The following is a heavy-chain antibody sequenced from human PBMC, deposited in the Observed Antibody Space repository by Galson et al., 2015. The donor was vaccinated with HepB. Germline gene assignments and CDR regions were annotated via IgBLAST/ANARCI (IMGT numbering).Heavy chain of an antibody. V-gene: IGHV3-11*01. Sequence: SLRLSCAASGFTFSDYYMSWIRQAPGKGLEWVSYISSSGSTIYYADSVKGRFTISRDNAKNSLYLQMNSLRAEDTAVYYCAAHGQHYYDSSGYWDYWGQGTLVTVSS. CDR3: AAHGQHYYDSSGYWDY. CDR1: GFTFSDYY. CDR2: ISSSGSTI. D-gene: IGHD3-22*01. J-gene: IGHJ4*02.